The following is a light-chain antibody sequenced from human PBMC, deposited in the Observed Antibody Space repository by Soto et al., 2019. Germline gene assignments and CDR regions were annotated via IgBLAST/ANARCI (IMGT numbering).Light chain of an antibody. Sequence: QSVLTQSSSASASLGSSVKLTCTLSSGHSSYIIAWHQQQPGKAPRYLMKLEGSGSYNKGSGVPDRFSGSSSGADRYLTICNLQSEDEADYYCETWDSNTRVFGGGTQLTVL. J-gene: IGLJ2*01. CDR1: SGHSSYI. CDR3: ETWDSNTRV. V-gene: IGLV4-60*03. CDR2: LEGSGSY.